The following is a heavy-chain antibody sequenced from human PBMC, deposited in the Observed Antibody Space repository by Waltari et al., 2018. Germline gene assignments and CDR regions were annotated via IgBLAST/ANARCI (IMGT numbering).Heavy chain of an antibody. Sequence: QVQVVQSGAEVKKPGASVKVSCKASGYTFTGYYIHWVRQAPGQGLEWMGWINPNSGGTNYAPKFQGRVSMTRDTSISTAYLEVRRLGSDDTAVYYCARGGSVTTYHFDMDVWGTGTTVTVS. V-gene: IGHV1-2*02. D-gene: IGHD2-21*02. CDR3: ARGGSVTTYHFDMDV. CDR2: INPNSGGT. J-gene: IGHJ6*03. CDR1: GYTFTGYY.